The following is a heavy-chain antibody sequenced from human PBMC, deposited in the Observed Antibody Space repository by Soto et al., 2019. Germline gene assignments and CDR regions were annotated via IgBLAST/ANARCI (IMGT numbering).Heavy chain of an antibody. CDR1: GGSFSGYY. V-gene: IGHV4-34*01. CDR3: ARGQDFDY. J-gene: IGHJ4*02. CDR2: INHSGST. Sequence: PSETLSLTCAVYGGSFSGYYWSWIRQPPGKGLEWIGEINHSGSTNYNPSLKSRVTISVDTSKNQFSLKLSSVTAADTAVYYCARGQDFDYWCQGTLVTVSS.